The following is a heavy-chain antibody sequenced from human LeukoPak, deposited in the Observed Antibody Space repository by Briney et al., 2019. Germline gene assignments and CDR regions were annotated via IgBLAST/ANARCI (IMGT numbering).Heavy chain of an antibody. CDR1: GFTFSSYG. D-gene: IGHD3-3*01. CDR2: IRYDGSNK. J-gene: IGHJ3*02. CDR3: AILSITIFGVVMEFDAFDI. Sequence: PGGSLRLSCAASGFTFSSYGMHWVRQAPGKGLEWVAFIRYDGSNKYYADSVKGRFTISRDNSKNTLYLQMNSLGAEDTAVYYCAILSITIFGVVMEFDAFDIWGQGTMVTVSS. V-gene: IGHV3-30*02.